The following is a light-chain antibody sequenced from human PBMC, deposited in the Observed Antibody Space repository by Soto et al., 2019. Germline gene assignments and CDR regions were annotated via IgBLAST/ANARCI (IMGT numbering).Light chain of an antibody. CDR3: QQYVSSPCA. CDR1: HSVSSSF. CDR2: GAS. Sequence: EIGLAQSPRRLSFSPRQRSHFPVSASHSVSSSFLAWYQQKAGQAPRLLIYGASRRATGIPARFSGSGSGTDFTLTISRLQPEDFAVYYCQQYVSSPCAFGQGTKVDIK. V-gene: IGKV3-20*01. J-gene: IGKJ1*01.